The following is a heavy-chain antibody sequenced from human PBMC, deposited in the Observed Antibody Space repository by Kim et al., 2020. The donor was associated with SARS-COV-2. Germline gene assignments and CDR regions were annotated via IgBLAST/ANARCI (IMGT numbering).Heavy chain of an antibody. CDR3: ARHSRITMIVGGFDY. Sequence: SQTLSLTCTVSGGSISSSSYYWGWIRQPPGKGLEWIGSIYYSGSTYYNPSLKSRVTISVDTSKNQFSLKLSSVTAADTAVYYCARHSRITMIVGGFDYWG. V-gene: IGHV4-39*01. CDR2: IYYSGST. CDR1: GGSISSSSYY. J-gene: IGHJ4*01. D-gene: IGHD3-22*01.